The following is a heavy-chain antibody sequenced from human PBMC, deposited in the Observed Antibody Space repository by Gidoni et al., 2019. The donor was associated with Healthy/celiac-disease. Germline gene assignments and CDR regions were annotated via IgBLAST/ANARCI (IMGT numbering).Heavy chain of an antibody. J-gene: IGHJ6*02. Sequence: EVQLVESGGGLVQPGGSLSLSCAASGFTFSSYAMHWVRQAPGKGLEYVSAISSNGGSTYYANSVKGRFTISRDNSKNTLYLQMGSLRAEDMAVYYCARGRGDYVFYGMDVWGQGTTVTVSS. CDR1: GFTFSSYA. V-gene: IGHV3-64*01. D-gene: IGHD4-17*01. CDR3: ARGRGDYVFYGMDV. CDR2: ISSNGGST.